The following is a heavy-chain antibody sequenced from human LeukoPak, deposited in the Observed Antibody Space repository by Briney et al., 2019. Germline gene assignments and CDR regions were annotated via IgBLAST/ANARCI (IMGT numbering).Heavy chain of an antibody. D-gene: IGHD3-10*01. Sequence: ASVKVSCKASGYTFSGFYTHWVRQAPGQGLEWMGWINPDSGGTDYAQKFQGRVTMTRDTSIGTAYMELSSLTSDDAAVYYCARYHRDGSVPFDYWGQGTLVTVSS. CDR1: GYTFSGFY. J-gene: IGHJ4*02. CDR3: ARYHRDGSVPFDY. V-gene: IGHV1-2*02. CDR2: INPDSGGT.